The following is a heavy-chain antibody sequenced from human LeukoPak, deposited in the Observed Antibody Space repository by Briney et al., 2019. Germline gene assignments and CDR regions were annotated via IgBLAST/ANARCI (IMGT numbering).Heavy chain of an antibody. J-gene: IGHJ4*02. CDR1: GGSVSSGSFY. CDR2: IYYSGST. D-gene: IGHD6-13*01. Sequence: PSEALSLTCTVSGGSVSSGSFYWSWIRQPPGKTLERIGYIYYSGSTNYNPSLKSRVTISVDTSKNQFSLKLSSVTAADTAVYYCARGSPAAGTPTPLDYWGQGTLVTVSS. V-gene: IGHV4-61*01. CDR3: ARGSPAAGTPTPLDY.